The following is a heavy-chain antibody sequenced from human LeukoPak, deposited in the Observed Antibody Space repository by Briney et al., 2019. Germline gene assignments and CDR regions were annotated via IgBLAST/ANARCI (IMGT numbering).Heavy chain of an antibody. CDR3: ASPFDFNV. V-gene: IGHV1-2*02. J-gene: IGHJ3*01. D-gene: IGHD3-9*01. Sequence: GASVKVSCKASGHTFTGYYMHWVRQAPGQGLEWMGWINPKSGGTSYAKNFQGRVTMTSDTSINTAYMELSRLRSDDTAVYYCASPFDFNVWGQGTMVTVSS. CDR2: INPKSGGT. CDR1: GHTFTGYY.